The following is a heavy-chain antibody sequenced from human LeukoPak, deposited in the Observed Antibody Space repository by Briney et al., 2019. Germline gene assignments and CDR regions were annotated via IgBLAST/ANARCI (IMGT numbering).Heavy chain of an antibody. V-gene: IGHV3-74*01. D-gene: IGHD4-17*01. CDR2: MNPDGTII. J-gene: IGHJ4*02. CDR3: ASSNDYGDYEFDY. Sequence: GGSLRLSCGASGFTFSYYWMHWVRQTPGKGLVWVSGMNPDGTIITYADSVKGRFTISRDNAKNSLYLQMNSLRAEDTAVYYCASSNDYGDYEFDYWGQGTLVTVSS. CDR1: GFTFSYYW.